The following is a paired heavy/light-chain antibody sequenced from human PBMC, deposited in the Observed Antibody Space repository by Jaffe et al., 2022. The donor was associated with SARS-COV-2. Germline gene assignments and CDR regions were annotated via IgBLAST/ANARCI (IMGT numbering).Light chain of an antibody. CDR2: KAS. Sequence: DIQMTQSPSTLSASVGDRVTITCRASQSISSWLAWYQQKPGKAPKLLIYKASSLESGVPSRFSGSGSGTEFTLTISSLQPDDFATYYCQQYNSYSPPFGQGTKVEIK. CDR3: QQYNSYSPP. J-gene: IGKJ1*01. V-gene: IGKV1-5*03. CDR1: QSISSW.
Heavy chain of an antibody. V-gene: IGHV3-11*01. D-gene: IGHD5-18*01. CDR3: ARDDRNTGYSYGQWYFDL. J-gene: IGHJ2*01. Sequence: QVQLVESGGGLVKPGGSLRLSCAASGFTFSDYYMSWIRQAPGKGLEWVSYISSSGSTIYYADSVKGRFTISRDNAKNSLYLQMNSLRAEDTAVYYCARDDRNTGYSYGQWYFDLWGRGTLVTVSS. CDR2: ISSSGSTI. CDR1: GFTFSDYY.